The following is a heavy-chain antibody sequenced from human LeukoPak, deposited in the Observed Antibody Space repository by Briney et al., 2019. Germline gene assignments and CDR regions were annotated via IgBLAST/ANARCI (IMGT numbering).Heavy chain of an antibody. CDR1: GGSISSYY. D-gene: IGHD3-22*01. CDR2: INASGST. Sequence: SETLSLTCSVSGGSISSYYWSWIRQTAGKGLEWIGRINASGSTRFNPSLKSRVTMSEDTSRNQFSLKLSSVTAADTAVYYCARGGYYYDSSGYYSFDYWGQGTLVTVSS. V-gene: IGHV4-4*07. J-gene: IGHJ4*02. CDR3: ARGGYYYDSSGYYSFDY.